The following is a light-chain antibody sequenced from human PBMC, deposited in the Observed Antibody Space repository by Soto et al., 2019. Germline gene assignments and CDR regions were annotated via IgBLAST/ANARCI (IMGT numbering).Light chain of an antibody. V-gene: IGKV1-33*01. Sequence: DVQVTQSPSSLSASVGDRVTLTCQASHDIRNYLNWYQQKPGKAPKLLIYDASNLTTGVPSRFSGRGSGTDFTFTITSLQPEDIATYYCQHYYHLPEDSFGGGTKVEIK. CDR1: HDIRNY. J-gene: IGKJ4*01. CDR2: DAS. CDR3: QHYYHLPEDS.